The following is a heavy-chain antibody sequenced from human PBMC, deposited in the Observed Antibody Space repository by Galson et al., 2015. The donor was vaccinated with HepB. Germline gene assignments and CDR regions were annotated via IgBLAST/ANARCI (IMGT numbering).Heavy chain of an antibody. CDR2: INAGNGNT. V-gene: IGHV1-3*01. D-gene: IGHD2-15*01. Sequence: SVKVSCKASGGTFSSYAISWVRQAPGQRLEWMGWINAGNGNTKYSQKFQGRVTITRDTSASTAYMGLSSLRSEDTAVYYCARDRRYCSGGGCYSQFYNAMDVWGQGTTVTVSS. CDR3: ARDRRYCSGGGCYSQFYNAMDV. CDR1: GGTFSSYA. J-gene: IGHJ6*02.